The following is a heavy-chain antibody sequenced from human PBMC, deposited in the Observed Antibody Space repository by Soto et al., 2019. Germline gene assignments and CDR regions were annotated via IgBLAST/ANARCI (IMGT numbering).Heavy chain of an antibody. CDR1: GDSIATYY. V-gene: IGHV4-59*08. Sequence: SETLSLTCTVSGDSIATYYWGWIRQSPGKGLEYIGYVYYTGTTNYNPSLKRRVTFSADSSRGQFSLRLNSVTAADTAVYYCARTVLGPDLLADSFVDYYYYMDVWGQGTTVTVSS. CDR2: VYYTGTT. CDR3: ARTVLGPDLLADSFVDYYYYMDV. D-gene: IGHD3-9*01. J-gene: IGHJ6*03.